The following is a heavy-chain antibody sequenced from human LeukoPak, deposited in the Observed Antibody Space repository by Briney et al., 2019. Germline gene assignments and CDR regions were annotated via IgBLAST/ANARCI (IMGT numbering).Heavy chain of an antibody. CDR1: GYTFTGYY. V-gene: IGHV1-2*02. CDR2: INPSNGDT. J-gene: IGHJ2*01. CDR3: ARVSLGIYWYYAL. Sequence: GASVKVSCKASGYTFTGYYMHWVRQAPGPGLEWMGWINPSNGDTNYAQKFQGRVTMTRDTSISTAYMELSRLRSDDTAVYYCARVSLGIYWYYALWGRGTLVTVSS. D-gene: IGHD1-14*01.